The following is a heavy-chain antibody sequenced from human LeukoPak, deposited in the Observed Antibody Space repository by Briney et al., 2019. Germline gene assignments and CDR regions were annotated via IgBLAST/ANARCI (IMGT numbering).Heavy chain of an antibody. CDR2: IYSGGST. D-gene: IGHD3-10*01. CDR3: ARDPLLWFGESFEDY. J-gene: IGHJ4*02. CDR1: GLTFSSYA. V-gene: IGHV3-66*01. Sequence: GGSLRLSCVASGLTFSSYAMSWVRQAPGKGLEWVSVIYSGGSTYYADSVKGRFTISRDNSKNTLYLQMNSLRAEDTAVYYCARDPLLWFGESFEDYWGQGTLVTVSS.